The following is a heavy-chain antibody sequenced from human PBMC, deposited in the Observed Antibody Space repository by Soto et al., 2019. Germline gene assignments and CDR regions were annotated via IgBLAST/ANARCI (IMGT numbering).Heavy chain of an antibody. V-gene: IGHV1-2*02. CDR2: INPNSGGT. D-gene: IGHD1-1*01. J-gene: IGHJ6*02. CDR1: GYTFTGYY. Sequence: QVQLVQSGAEVKKPGASVKVSCKASGYTFTGYYMHWVRQAPGQGLEWMGWINPNSGGTNYAQKFQGGVTMTRDTSISTSYMELSRLRSDDTAVYYCARDLTTGTSHYYYGMDVWGQGTTVTVSS. CDR3: ARDLTTGTSHYYYGMDV.